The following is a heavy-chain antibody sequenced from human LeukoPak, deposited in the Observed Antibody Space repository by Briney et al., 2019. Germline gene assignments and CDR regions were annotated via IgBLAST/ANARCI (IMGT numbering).Heavy chain of an antibody. V-gene: IGHV3-53*01. J-gene: IGHJ4*02. Sequence: GGSLRLFCAASGFIVSSNYMSWVRHAQEGGLEWVSVIYHGGSAYYADSVKGRFTISRDNSKSTLYLQMNSLRAEDTAVYYCARMDYDSSGYYYGYFDYWGQGTLVTVSS. CDR1: GFIVSSNY. D-gene: IGHD3-22*01. CDR3: ARMDYDSSGYYYGYFDY. CDR2: IYHGGSA.